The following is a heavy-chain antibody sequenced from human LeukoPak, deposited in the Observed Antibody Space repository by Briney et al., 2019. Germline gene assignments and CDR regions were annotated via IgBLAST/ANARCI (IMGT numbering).Heavy chain of an antibody. J-gene: IGHJ4*02. D-gene: IGHD1-20*01. Sequence: SVKVSCKASGGTFSSYAISWVRQAPGQGLEWMGGIIPIFGTANYAQKFQGRVTITTDESTSTAYMELSSLRSEDTAVYYRARDSPRITGARSFDYWGQGTLVTVSS. CDR2: IIPIFGTA. CDR1: GGTFSSYA. CDR3: ARDSPRITGARSFDY. V-gene: IGHV1-69*05.